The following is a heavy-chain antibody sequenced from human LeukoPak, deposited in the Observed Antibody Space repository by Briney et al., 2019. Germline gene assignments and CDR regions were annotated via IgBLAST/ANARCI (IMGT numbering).Heavy chain of an antibody. CDR1: GFTFRSYW. CDR3: ARDMPGIGVCDY. D-gene: IGHD2-2*01. Sequence: GGSLRLSCAVSGFTFRSYWMHWVRQSPGKGLVWVSRINSGGTNTSYADSVKGRFTISRDNAKNTLYLQMNSLRAEDSAVYFCARDMPGIGVCDYWGQGILVTVSS. V-gene: IGHV3-74*01. J-gene: IGHJ4*02. CDR2: INSGGTNT.